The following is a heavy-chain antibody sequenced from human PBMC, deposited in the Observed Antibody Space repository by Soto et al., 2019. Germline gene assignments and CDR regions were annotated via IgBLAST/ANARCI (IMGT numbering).Heavy chain of an antibody. CDR1: GGSISGSY. CDR3: ARSVAVPGAHIDY. D-gene: IGHD6-19*01. V-gene: IGHV4-59*01. J-gene: IGHJ4*02. Sequence: KPXETLSLTCRVSGGSISGSYWSWIRQSPGKGLEWLGYVYYTGSTNYSPSLRSRVSISLDTSKNEFSLRLSSVTAADTAVYFCARSVAVPGAHIDYWGQGTQVTVYS. CDR2: VYYTGST.